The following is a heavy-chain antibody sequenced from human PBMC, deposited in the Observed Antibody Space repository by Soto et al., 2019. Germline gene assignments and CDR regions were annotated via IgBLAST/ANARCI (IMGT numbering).Heavy chain of an antibody. D-gene: IGHD3-16*01. CDR1: GGSISSGDYY. J-gene: IGHJ3*02. CDR3: ARATKHGSNDGGAFDI. Sequence: QVQLQESGPGLVKPSQTLSLTCTVSGGSISSGDYYWSWIRQPPGKGLEWIGYIYYSGSTYYNPSLKSRVTISVDTSKNQFSLKLSSVTAADTAVYYCARATKHGSNDGGAFDIWGQGTMVTVSS. CDR2: IYYSGST. V-gene: IGHV4-30-4*01.